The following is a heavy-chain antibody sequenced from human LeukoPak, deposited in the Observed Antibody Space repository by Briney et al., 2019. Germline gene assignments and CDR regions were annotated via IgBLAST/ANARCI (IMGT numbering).Heavy chain of an antibody. CDR2: INHSGST. Sequence: PSETLSLTCTVSGGSISSSSYYWGWIRQPPGKGLEWIGEINHSGSTNYNPSLKSRVTISVDTSKNQFSLKLSSVTAADTAVYYCARGSELSVEDYWGQGTLVTVSS. V-gene: IGHV4-39*07. D-gene: IGHD3-16*02. J-gene: IGHJ4*02. CDR3: ARGSELSVEDY. CDR1: GGSISSSSYY.